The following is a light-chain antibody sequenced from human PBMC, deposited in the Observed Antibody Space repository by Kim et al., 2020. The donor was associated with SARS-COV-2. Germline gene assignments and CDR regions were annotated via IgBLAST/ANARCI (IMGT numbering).Light chain of an antibody. V-gene: IGLV9-49*01. Sequence: GTLSSGYSNYKVDWYQQRPGKGPRFVMRVGTGGIVGSKGDGIPDRFSVLGSGLNRYLTIKNIQEEDESDYHCGADHGSGSKFVVLFGGGTQLTVL. J-gene: IGLJ2*01. CDR2: VGTGGIVG. CDR3: GADHGSGSKFVVL. CDR1: SGYSNYK.